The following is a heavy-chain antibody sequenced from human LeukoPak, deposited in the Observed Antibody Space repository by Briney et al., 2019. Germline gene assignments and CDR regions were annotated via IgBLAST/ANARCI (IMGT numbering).Heavy chain of an antibody. J-gene: IGHJ4*02. CDR3: ARNYDFWSGYYTLGY. CDR1: GYTFTSYY. D-gene: IGHD3-3*01. V-gene: IGHV1-46*01. CDR2: INPSGGST. Sequence: GASVKVSCKASGYTFTSYYMHWVRQAPGQGLEWMGIINPSGGSTIYAQKFQGRVTMTRDTSTSTVYMELSSLRSEDTAVYYCARNYDFWSGYYTLGYWGQGTLVTVSS.